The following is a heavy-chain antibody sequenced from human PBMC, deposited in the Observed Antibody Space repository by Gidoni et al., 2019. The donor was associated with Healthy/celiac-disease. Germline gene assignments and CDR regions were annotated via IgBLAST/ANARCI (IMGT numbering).Heavy chain of an antibody. CDR2: IYYSGST. D-gene: IGHD6-19*01. J-gene: IGHJ5*02. Sequence: QLQLQESDPGLVKPSETLSLTCTVSGCSISSSSYYWGWIRQPPGKGLEWIGSIYYSGSTYYNPSLKSRVTISVDTSKNQFSLKLSSVTAADTAVYYCARHAKARIAVAGYNWFDPWGQGTLVTVSS. CDR1: GCSISSSSYY. CDR3: ARHAKARIAVAGYNWFDP. V-gene: IGHV4-39*01.